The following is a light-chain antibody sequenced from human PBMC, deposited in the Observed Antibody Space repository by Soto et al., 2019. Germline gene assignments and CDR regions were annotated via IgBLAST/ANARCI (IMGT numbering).Light chain of an antibody. CDR2: ASS. J-gene: IGKJ4*01. CDR1: QSISNDH. CDR3: QQYGSSR. Sequence: EIVLTQSPGTLSLSPGERVTLSCRASQSISNDHSAWYQQKPGQAPRLLIYASSTRASGVPARFSGSGSGTEFTLTISRLQSEDFAVYYCQQYGSSRFGGGTKVDIK. V-gene: IGKV3-20*01.